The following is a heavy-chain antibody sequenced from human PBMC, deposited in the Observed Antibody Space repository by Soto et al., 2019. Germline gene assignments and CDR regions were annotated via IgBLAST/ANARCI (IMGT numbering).Heavy chain of an antibody. CDR2: INPNSGGT. J-gene: IGHJ6*02. CDR3: ARGPPFPPTFLTGTTSTGGGYYYGMDV. V-gene: IGHV1-2*04. D-gene: IGHD1-20*01. CDR1: GYTFTGYY. Sequence: ASVKVSCKASGYTFTGYYMHWVRQAPGQGLEWMGWINPNSGGTNYAQKFQGWVTMTRDTSISTAYMELSRLRSDDPAVYYCARGPPFPPTFLTGTTSTGGGYYYGMDVWGQGTTVTVSS.